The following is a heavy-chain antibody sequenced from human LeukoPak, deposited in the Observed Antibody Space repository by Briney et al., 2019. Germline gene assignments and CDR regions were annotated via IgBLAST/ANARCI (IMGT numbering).Heavy chain of an antibody. Sequence: PGGSLRLSCAASGFTLRSYAMHWVRQAPGKGLEWVAVISYDETTKYYADSVKGRFTISSNNSKNTLYLQMNSLRPEDTAVYYCARSPGIAAAGTNWGQGTLVTVSS. D-gene: IGHD6-13*01. V-gene: IGHV3-30-3*01. CDR3: ARSPGIAAAGTN. CDR1: GFTLRSYA. J-gene: IGHJ4*02. CDR2: ISYDETTK.